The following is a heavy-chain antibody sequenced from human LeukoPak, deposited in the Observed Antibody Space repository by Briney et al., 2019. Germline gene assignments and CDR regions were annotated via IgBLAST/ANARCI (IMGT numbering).Heavy chain of an antibody. CDR1: YYTFTAYY. CDR2: INPNSGGT. Sequence: ASVKVSCKTSYYTFTAYYIHWVRQAPGQGLEWMGWINPNSGGTNYAQKFQGRVTMTSDTSISTVYMELSRLRSDDRAVYYCARLLRYFDPFDPWGQGTQVTVSS. CDR3: ARLLRYFDPFDP. J-gene: IGHJ5*02. D-gene: IGHD3-9*01. V-gene: IGHV1-2*02.